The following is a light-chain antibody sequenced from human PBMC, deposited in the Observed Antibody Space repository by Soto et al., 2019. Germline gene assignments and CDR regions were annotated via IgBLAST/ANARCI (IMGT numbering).Light chain of an antibody. J-gene: IGLJ1*01. CDR3: SSYTSRSTLGV. Sequence: QSVLTQAASVSGSPGQAITISCTGTSSDVGGYNYVSWYQQHPGKAPKLMIYDVSNRPSGVSNRFSGSKSGNTASLTISGLQAEDEADYYCSSYTSRSTLGVFGPGTKVTVL. V-gene: IGLV2-14*01. CDR2: DVS. CDR1: SSDVGGYNY.